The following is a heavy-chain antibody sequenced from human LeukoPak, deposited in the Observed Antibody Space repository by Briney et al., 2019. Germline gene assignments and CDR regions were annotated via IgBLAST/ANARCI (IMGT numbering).Heavy chain of an antibody. CDR2: ISHIVAT. Sequence: PSETLSLTCAVSGASVSSSIYFWGWIRQPPGEGPEWLGCISHIVATYYNPSLKSRVTISLNTSKNQFTLTVTSVTVADTALSFGASRSAVSLTAIGTCFDSWGQGTLVTVSS. J-gene: IGHJ4*02. CDR3: ASRSAVSLTAIGTCFDS. CDR1: GASVSSSIYF. V-gene: IGHV4-39*06. D-gene: IGHD7-27*01.